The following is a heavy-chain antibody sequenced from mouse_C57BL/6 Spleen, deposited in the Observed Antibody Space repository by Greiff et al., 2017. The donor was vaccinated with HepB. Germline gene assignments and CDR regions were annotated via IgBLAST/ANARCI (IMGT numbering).Heavy chain of an antibody. V-gene: IGHV1-82*01. CDR1: GYAFSSSW. CDR2: IYPGDGDT. J-gene: IGHJ4*01. D-gene: IGHD3-2*02. CDR3: ARGSGMDY. Sequence: QVQLQQSGPELVKPGASVKISCKASGYAFSSSWMNWVKQRPGKGLEWIGRIYPGDGDTNYNGKFKGKATLTADKSSSTAYMQLSSLTSEDSAVYFCARGSGMDYWGQGTSVTVSS.